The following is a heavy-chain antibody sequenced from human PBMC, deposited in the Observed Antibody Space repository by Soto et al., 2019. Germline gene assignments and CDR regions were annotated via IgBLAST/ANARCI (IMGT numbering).Heavy chain of an antibody. J-gene: IGHJ4*02. CDR2: IWYDGSNK. CDR1: GFAFSSYG. V-gene: IGHV3-33*01. D-gene: IGHD6-19*01. Sequence: PGGSLRLSCAASGFAFSSYGMHWVRQAPGKGLERVAVIWYDGSNKYYADSVKGRFTISRDNSKNTLYLQMNSLRAEDTAVYYCVGSSGWLYYFDYWGQGTLVTVSS. CDR3: VGSSGWLYYFDY.